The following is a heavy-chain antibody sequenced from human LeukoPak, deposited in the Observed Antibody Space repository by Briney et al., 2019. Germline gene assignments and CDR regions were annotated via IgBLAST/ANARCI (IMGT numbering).Heavy chain of an antibody. V-gene: IGHV3-21*01. CDR2: ISSSSSYI. Sequence: GGSLRLSCAASGFTFSSYSMNWVRQAPGKGLEWVSSISSSSSYIYYADSAKGRFTISRDNAKNSLFLQMNSLRAEDTAVYYCAGDSDFDSSGYYPYYYYYYNMDVWGQGTTVTVSS. CDR3: AGDSDFDSSGYYPYYYYYYNMDV. D-gene: IGHD3-22*01. CDR1: GFTFSSYS. J-gene: IGHJ6*02.